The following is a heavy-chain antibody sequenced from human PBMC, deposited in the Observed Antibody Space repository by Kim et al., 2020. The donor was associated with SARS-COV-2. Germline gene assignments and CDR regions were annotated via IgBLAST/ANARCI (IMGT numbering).Heavy chain of an antibody. CDR2: IYSGGTT. CDR1: GFIVDSKY. J-gene: IGHJ4*02. D-gene: IGHD3-9*01. CDR3: SSNPGHFDWSFDY. V-gene: IGHV3-53*01. Sequence: GGSLRLSCAASGFIVDSKYMAWVRQAPGKGLEWVSLIYSGGTTDYTDSVKGRFSIDRDISRNTVYLQMIGLRVEDTAVYFCSSNPGHFDWSFDYWGLGT.